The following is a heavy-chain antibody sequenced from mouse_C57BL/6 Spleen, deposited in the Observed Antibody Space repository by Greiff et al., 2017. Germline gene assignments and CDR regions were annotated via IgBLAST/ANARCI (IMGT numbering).Heavy chain of an antibody. CDR2: INPSTGGT. V-gene: IGHV1-42*01. J-gene: IGHJ4*01. CDR3: ARREVYYYWNYAVDY. CDR1: GYSFTGYY. Sequence: VQLQQSGPELVKPGASVKISCKASGYSFTGYYMNWVKQSPEKSLEWIGEINPSTGGTTYNQKFKDKATLTVDKSSSTAYMQLKSLTSADSAVYYCARREVYYYWNYAVDYWGQGTSVTVSS. D-gene: IGHD1-1*01.